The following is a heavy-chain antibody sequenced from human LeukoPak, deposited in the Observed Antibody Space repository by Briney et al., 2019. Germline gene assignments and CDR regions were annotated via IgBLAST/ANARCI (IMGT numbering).Heavy chain of an antibody. V-gene: IGHV3-15*07. Sequence: GGSLRLSCAASGFTFSNAWMNWVRQAPGKGPEWVGRIKSKTDGGTTDYAAPVKGRFTISRDDSKNTLYLQMNSLKTEDTAVYYCTTTPAPFWSGLVYGMDVWGQGTTVTVSS. J-gene: IGHJ6*02. CDR2: IKSKTDGGTT. CDR1: GFTFSNAW. CDR3: TTTPAPFWSGLVYGMDV. D-gene: IGHD3-3*01.